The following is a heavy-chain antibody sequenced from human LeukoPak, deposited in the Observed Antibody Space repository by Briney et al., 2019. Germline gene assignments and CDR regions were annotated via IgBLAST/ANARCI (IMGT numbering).Heavy chain of an antibody. CDR3: ARGDSGSYYFDY. CDR2: ISSSGSTI. D-gene: IGHD1-26*01. V-gene: IGHV3-48*03. Sequence: GGSLRLSCAASGFTFSSYEMNWVRQAPGRGLEWVSYISSSGSTIYYADSVKGRFTIPRDNAKNSLYLQMNSLRAEDTAVYYCARGDSGSYYFDYWGQGTLVTVSS. CDR1: GFTFSSYE. J-gene: IGHJ4*02.